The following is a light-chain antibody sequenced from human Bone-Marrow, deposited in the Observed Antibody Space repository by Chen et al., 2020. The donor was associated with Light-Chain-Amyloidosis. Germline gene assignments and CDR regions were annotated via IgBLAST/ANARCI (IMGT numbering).Light chain of an antibody. CDR1: QSVSSN. CDR3: QQDNNRPPWT. V-gene: IGKV3-15*01. CDR2: GAS. J-gene: IGKJ1*01. Sequence: EIVMTQSPATLSVSPGERATLSCRASQSVSSNLAWYQQKPGQAPRLRIYGASTRATGIPARFSGSGYGREFTRTISSMQSEDWAVEDCQQDNNRPPWTLGQGTKVEIK.